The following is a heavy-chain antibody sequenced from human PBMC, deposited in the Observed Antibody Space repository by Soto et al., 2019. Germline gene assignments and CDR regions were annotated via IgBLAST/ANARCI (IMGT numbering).Heavy chain of an antibody. V-gene: IGHV4-39*01. Sequence: QLQLQESGPGLVKPSETLSLTCTVSGGSISSSNYYWVWIRQPPGQGLEWIGSIYYSGSTYYSPSLKSRVTISVDTSENQFSLKLSSVTAADTSVYYCAGRRGGKQGAVYYYYGVDVWGQGTTVTVSS. CDR3: AGRRGGKQGAVYYYYGVDV. D-gene: IGHD6-19*01. CDR1: GGSISSSNYY. J-gene: IGHJ6*02. CDR2: IYYSGST.